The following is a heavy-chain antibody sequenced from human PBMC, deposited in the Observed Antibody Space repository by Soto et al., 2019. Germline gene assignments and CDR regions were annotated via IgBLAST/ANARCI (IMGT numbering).Heavy chain of an antibody. V-gene: IGHV3-30-3*01. J-gene: IGHJ6*02. Sequence: QVQLVESGGGVVQPGRSLRLSCAASGFTFSSYAMHWVRQAPGKGLEWVAVISYDGSNKYYADSVKGRFTISRDNSKNMLYLQMNSLRAEDTAVYYCARDVYYYDSSGWDVWGQGTTVTVSS. D-gene: IGHD3-22*01. CDR2: ISYDGSNK. CDR3: ARDVYYYDSSGWDV. CDR1: GFTFSSYA.